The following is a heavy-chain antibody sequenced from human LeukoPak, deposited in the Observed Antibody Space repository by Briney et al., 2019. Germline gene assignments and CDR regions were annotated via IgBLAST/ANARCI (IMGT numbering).Heavy chain of an antibody. D-gene: IGHD3-10*01. CDR2: IYTSGST. J-gene: IGHJ4*02. CDR1: GGSISSYY. V-gene: IGHV4-4*07. CDR3: AREGHYDGSGSPIHFDY. Sequence: SETLSLTCTVSGGSISSYYWSWIRQPAGKGLEWIGRIYTSGSTNYNPSLKSRVTMSVDTSKNQFSLKLSSVTAADTAVYYCAREGHYDGSGSPIHFDYWGQGTLVTVSS.